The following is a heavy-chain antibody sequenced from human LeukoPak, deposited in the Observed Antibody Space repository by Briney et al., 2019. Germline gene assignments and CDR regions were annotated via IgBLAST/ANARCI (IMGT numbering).Heavy chain of an antibody. J-gene: IGHJ4*02. Sequence: GGSLRLSCAASGFTFSSYGMQWVRQAPDKGLEWVAFIRFDGSKTYYADSVKGRFTISRDNSKNTLYLQMNSLRPEDTALYYCARVTDYDSSSGTLTYWGQGTLVTVSS. CDR3: ARVTDYDSSSGTLTY. CDR1: GFTFSSYG. D-gene: IGHD6-6*01. V-gene: IGHV3-30*02. CDR2: IRFDGSKT.